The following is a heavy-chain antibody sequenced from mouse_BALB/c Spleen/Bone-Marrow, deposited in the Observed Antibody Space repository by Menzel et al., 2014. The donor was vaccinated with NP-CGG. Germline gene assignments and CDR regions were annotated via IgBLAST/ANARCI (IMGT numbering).Heavy chain of an antibody. CDR3: ARKDGGYYVMDY. V-gene: IGHV2-6-4*01. CDR1: GFSLSRYN. Sequence: VKLVESGPGLVAPSQNLSITCTVSGFSLSRYNIHWIRQPPGKGLEWLGTIWGGGGTDHNSALKSRLRISKDNSKSQIFLKINSLQIDDTAMYYCARKDGGYYVMDYWGQGTSVTVSS. D-gene: IGHD2-3*01. J-gene: IGHJ4*01. CDR2: IWGGGGT.